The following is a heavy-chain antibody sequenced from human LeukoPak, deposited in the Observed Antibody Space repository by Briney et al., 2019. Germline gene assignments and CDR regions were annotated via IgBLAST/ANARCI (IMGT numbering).Heavy chain of an antibody. CDR3: ARTYSGRSYYFDC. CDR2: IYDSGST. J-gene: IGHJ4*02. Sequence: SETLSLTCTVSGGSINSDFWSWIRQPPGKGLEHIGNIYDSGSTYYNPSLKSRVTISVDTSKNQFSLKLSSVTAAGTAVYYCARTYSGRSYYFDCWGQGTLVTVS. V-gene: IGHV4-59*01. D-gene: IGHD1-26*01. CDR1: GGSINSDF.